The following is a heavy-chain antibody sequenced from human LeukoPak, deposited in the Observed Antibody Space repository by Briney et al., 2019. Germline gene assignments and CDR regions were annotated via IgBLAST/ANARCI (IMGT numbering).Heavy chain of an antibody. CDR1: GFTFDDYA. CDR2: ISWNSGSI. CDR3: AKDISDTEHYYYGMDV. V-gene: IGHV3-9*01. Sequence: GGSLRLSCAASGFTFDDYAMHWVRQGPGKGLEWVSGISWNSGSIGYADSVKGRFTISRDNAKNSLYLQINSLRAEDTALYYCAKDISDTEHYYYGMDVWGQGTTVTVSS. J-gene: IGHJ6*02.